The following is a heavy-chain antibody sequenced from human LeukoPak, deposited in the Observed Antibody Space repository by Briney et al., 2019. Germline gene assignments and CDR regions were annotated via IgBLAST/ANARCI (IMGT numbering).Heavy chain of an antibody. D-gene: IGHD3-3*01. CDR1: GFIFSSHS. V-gene: IGHV3-48*01. CDR3: ARMSGSRLPGY. J-gene: IGHJ4*02. Sequence: PGGSLRLSCAASGFIFSSHSMNWVRQAPGKGLEWVSYISSSSSARYYADSVKGQFTISRDDARNSLYLQMNSLRAEDTAVYYCARMSGSRLPGYWGQGALVTVSS. CDR2: ISSSSSAR.